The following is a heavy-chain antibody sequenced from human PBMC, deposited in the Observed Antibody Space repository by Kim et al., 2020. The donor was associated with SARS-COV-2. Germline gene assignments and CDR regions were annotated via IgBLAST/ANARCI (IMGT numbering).Heavy chain of an antibody. CDR1: GFTFSTYA. D-gene: IGHD2-15*01. J-gene: IGHJ4*02. CDR2: ISGNARDI. Sequence: GGSLRLSCAASGFTFSTYAMSWVRQAPGKGLEWVSHISGNARDIDYADSVKGRFTISRDNSKNTLYLQMKSLRAEDTALYYCAKRLDCSGGSCDFDFWGQGTLVTVSS. CDR3: AKRLDCSGGSCDFDF. V-gene: IGHV3-23*01.